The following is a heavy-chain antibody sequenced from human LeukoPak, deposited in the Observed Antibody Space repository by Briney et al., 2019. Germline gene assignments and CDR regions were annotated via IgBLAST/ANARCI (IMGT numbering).Heavy chain of an antibody. CDR1: GGSISSGSYY. D-gene: IGHD5-12*01. V-gene: IGHV4-61*02. CDR3: ARVVYSGYDFRGAMDV. Sequence: PSQTLSLTCTVSGGSISSGSYYWSWIRQPAGKGLEWIGRIYTSGSTNYNPSLKSRFTISVDTSKNQFSLKLSSVTAADTAVYYCARVVYSGYDFRGAMDVWGKGTTVTVSS. CDR2: IYTSGST. J-gene: IGHJ6*03.